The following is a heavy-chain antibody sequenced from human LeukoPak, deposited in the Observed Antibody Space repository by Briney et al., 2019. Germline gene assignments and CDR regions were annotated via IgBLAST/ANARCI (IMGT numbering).Heavy chain of an antibody. CDR3: AKDRDWMGTLGAFDI. Sequence: GGSLRLSCAASGFTFSNYAMSWVRQAPGKGLEWISGITGGRSTYYADSVKGRFTISRDNSKNTLYLQMNSLRAEDTAVYYCAKDRDWMGTLGAFDIWGQGTMVTVSS. CDR2: ITGGRST. CDR1: GFTFSNYA. D-gene: IGHD2-21*02. V-gene: IGHV3-23*01. J-gene: IGHJ3*02.